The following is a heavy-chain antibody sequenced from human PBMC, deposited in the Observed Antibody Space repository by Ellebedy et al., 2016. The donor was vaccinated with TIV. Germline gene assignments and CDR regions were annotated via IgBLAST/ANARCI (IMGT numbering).Heavy chain of an antibody. D-gene: IGHD2-8*01. CDR3: ARRGYCTNGICYGHYYAMDV. J-gene: IGHJ6*02. Sequence: MPSETLSLTCTVSGGSISSSSYYWGWIRQPPGKGLEWIGSIYYSGSTYYNPSLKSRVTISVDTSKNQFSLKLSSVTAADTAVYYCARRGYCTNGICYGHYYAMDVWGQGTTVTVS. CDR2: IYYSGST. CDR1: GGSISSSSYY. V-gene: IGHV4-39*01.